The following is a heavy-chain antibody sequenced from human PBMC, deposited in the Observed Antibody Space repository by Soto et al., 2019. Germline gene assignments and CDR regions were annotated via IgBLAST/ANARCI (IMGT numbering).Heavy chain of an antibody. CDR3: ARGILSGAGGYKYYFYGMDV. V-gene: IGHV3-48*01. Sequence: PGGSLRLSCAASGFTFSSDSMNWIRQAPGKGLEGVSHISFNSFSIYYADSVKGRFTISRENGKTSVYLQMNSLTAGDTAVYYCARGILSGAGGYKYYFYGMDVWGQGTTVTAP. J-gene: IGHJ6*02. CDR2: ISFNSFSI. D-gene: IGHD3-10*01. CDR1: GFTFSSDS.